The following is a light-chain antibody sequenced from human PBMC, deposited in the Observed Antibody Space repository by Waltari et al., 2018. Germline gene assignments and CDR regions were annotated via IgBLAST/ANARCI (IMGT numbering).Light chain of an antibody. CDR1: TSDVGGYHY. V-gene: IGLV2-11*01. J-gene: IGLJ1*01. Sequence: QSALTQPRSVSGSPGQSVTISCTGTTSDVGGYHYVSWFQQHPGKAPKLIIYDVSERPSGVPARFSGSKSDNTASLTISGLQAEDEADYYCCSYAGSYTDVFGSGTKVTVL. CDR3: CSYAGSYTDV. CDR2: DVS.